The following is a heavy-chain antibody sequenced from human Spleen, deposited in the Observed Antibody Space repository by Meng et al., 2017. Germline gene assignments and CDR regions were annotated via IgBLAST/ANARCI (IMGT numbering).Heavy chain of an antibody. D-gene: IGHD3-10*01. CDR1: GFTFDDYA. Sequence: GGSLRLSCAVSGFTFDDYAMHWVRQAPGKGLEWVSGISWNSGSIGYADSVKGRFTITRDNAKNTLYLQMNSLRAEDTAVYYCARGGGEGYYYNGMDVWGQGTTVTVSS. CDR2: ISWNSGSI. CDR3: ARGGGEGYYYNGMDV. J-gene: IGHJ6*02. V-gene: IGHV3-9*01.